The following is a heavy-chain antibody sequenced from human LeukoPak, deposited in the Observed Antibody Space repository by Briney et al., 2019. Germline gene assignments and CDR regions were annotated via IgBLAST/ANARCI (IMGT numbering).Heavy chain of an antibody. V-gene: IGHV3-9*01. CDR3: ARAVQPDCSGGSCYFAYYYYYGMDV. CDR1: GFTFDDYA. Sequence: GGSLRLSCAASGFTFDDYAMHWVRQAPGKGLEWVSGISWNSGSIGYADSVKGRFTISRDNAKNSLYLQMNSLRAEDTALYYCARAVQPDCSGGSCYFAYYYYYGMDVWGKGDTVTVSS. J-gene: IGHJ6*04. D-gene: IGHD2-15*01. CDR2: ISWNSGSI.